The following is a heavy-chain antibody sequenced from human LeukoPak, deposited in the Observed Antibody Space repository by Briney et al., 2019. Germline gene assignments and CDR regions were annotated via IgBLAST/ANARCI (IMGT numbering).Heavy chain of an antibody. CDR3: AKDRGSGYYDAFDI. CDR2: ISYDGSNK. V-gene: IGHV3-30*18. CDR1: GFTFSSYG. D-gene: IGHD3-22*01. Sequence: GGSLRLSCAASGFTFSSYGMHWVRQAPGEGLEWVAVISYDGSNKYYADSVKGRFTISRDNSKNTLYLQMNSLRAEDTAVYYCAKDRGSGYYDAFDIWGQGTMVTVSS. J-gene: IGHJ3*02.